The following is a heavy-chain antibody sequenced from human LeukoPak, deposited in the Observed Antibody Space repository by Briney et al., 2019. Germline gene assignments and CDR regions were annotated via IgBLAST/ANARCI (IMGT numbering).Heavy chain of an antibody. D-gene: IGHD5-18*01. V-gene: IGHV3-7*01. CDR1: GFTFSSYC. J-gene: IGHJ6*03. CDR3: ARDRTNIQLWSYYYMDV. CDR2: IKQDGSEK. Sequence: PGGSLRLSCAASGFTFSSYCMSWVRQARGKGLEWVANIKQDGSEKYYVDSVKGRFTISRDNAKNSLYLQMNSLRAEDTAVYYCARDRTNIQLWSYYYMDVWGKGTTVTVSS.